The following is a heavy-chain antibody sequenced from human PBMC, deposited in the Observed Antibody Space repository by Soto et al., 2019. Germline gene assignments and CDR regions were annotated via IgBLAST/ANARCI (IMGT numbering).Heavy chain of an antibody. CDR1: GYTFTTYG. CDR3: ARTPRAQMIVLEAATRFDY. CDR2: ISPYNGDT. V-gene: IGHV1-18*04. D-gene: IGHD2-15*01. Sequence: ASVKVSCKASGYTFTTYGFNWVRQAPGQGLEWMGWISPYNGDTNYAQNFQGRVTLTTDTSTSTAYMELRSLTSDDTAVYYCARTPRAQMIVLEAATRFDYWGQGTLVTVSS. J-gene: IGHJ4*02.